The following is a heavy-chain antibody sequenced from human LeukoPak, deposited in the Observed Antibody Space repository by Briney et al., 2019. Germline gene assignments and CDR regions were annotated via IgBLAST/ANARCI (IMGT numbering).Heavy chain of an antibody. J-gene: IGHJ4*02. V-gene: IGHV3-66*01. D-gene: IGHD6-13*01. CDR2: IYSAGNT. Sequence: GGSLRLSCAASGFTFSSYAMSWVRQAPGKGLEWVSVIYSAGNTYYADSVKDRFTISKDNFKNTLYLQMNSLRADDTAVYYCARGVQQLVHTSSLDYWGQGTLVTVSS. CDR3: ARGVQQLVHTSSLDY. CDR1: GFTFSSYA.